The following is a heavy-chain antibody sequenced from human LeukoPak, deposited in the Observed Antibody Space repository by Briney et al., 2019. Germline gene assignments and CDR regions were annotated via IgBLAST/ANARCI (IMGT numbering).Heavy chain of an antibody. CDR2: IRSKAYGGTT. V-gene: IGHV3-49*04. D-gene: IGHD2-15*01. CDR3: TRENGCSGGSCYGSQNRGWFDP. Sequence: GGSLRLSCTASGFTFGDYAMSWVRQAPGKGLEWVGFIRSKAYGGTTEYAASVKGRFTISRDDSKSIAYLQMNSLKTEDTAVYYCTRENGCSGGSCYGSQNRGWFDPWGQGTLVTVSS. CDR1: GFTFGDYA. J-gene: IGHJ5*02.